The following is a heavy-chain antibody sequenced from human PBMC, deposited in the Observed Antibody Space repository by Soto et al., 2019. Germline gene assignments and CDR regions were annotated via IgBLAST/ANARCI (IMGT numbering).Heavy chain of an antibody. V-gene: IGHV4-59*01. D-gene: IGHD3-3*01. J-gene: IGHJ5*02. CDR2: IYYSGST. Sequence: SETLSLTCTVSGGSISSYYWRWIRQPPGKGLEWIGYIYYSGSTNYNPSLKSRVTISVDTSKNQFSLKLSSVTAADTAVYYCARTYDFWSGLNWFDPWGQGTLVTVS. CDR1: GGSISSYY. CDR3: ARTYDFWSGLNWFDP.